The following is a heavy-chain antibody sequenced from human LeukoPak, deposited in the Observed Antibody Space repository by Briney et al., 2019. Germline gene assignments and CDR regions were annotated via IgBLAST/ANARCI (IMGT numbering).Heavy chain of an antibody. CDR2: IYYTGAT. Sequence: SETLSLTCTVSGGSISSYYWSWIRLPPGKGLEWIGYIYYTGATYYNPSLRSRVTISLDTSKNQFSLKLSSVTAADAAVYYCARAGYSYGTGYYFDYWGQGALVTVSS. V-gene: IGHV4-59*01. CDR1: GGSISSYY. D-gene: IGHD5-18*01. J-gene: IGHJ4*02. CDR3: ARAGYSYGTGYYFDY.